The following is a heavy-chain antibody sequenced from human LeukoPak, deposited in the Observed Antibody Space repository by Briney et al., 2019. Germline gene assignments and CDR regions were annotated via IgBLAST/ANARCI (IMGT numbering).Heavy chain of an antibody. J-gene: IGHJ4*02. CDR1: GFTFSNYG. Sequence: PGGSLRLSCAASGFTFSNYGMHWVRRAPGKALEWVTFIRYDGSKKYYADSVKGRFTISRDNSKNTLYLQMNSLRAEDTAVYYCAKGWDVDTAIDYWGQGTLVTVSS. CDR3: AKGWDVDTAIDY. CDR2: IRYDGSKK. V-gene: IGHV3-30*02. D-gene: IGHD5-18*01.